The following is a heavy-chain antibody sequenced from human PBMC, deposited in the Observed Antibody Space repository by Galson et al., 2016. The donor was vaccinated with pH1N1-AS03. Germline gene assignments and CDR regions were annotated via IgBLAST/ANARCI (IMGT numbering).Heavy chain of an antibody. CDR2: ISSSSTYI. Sequence: SLRLSCAASGFTFSGYTMSWVRQAPGKGLEWVSFISSSSTYIYYADSLKGRFTISRDNAKNSLYLQMNSLRVEDTVVYYCARDDSSSWDRYYYYGMDVWGQGTTVTVSS. D-gene: IGHD6-13*01. V-gene: IGHV3-21*01. CDR1: GFTFSGYT. CDR3: ARDDSSSWDRYYYYGMDV. J-gene: IGHJ6*02.